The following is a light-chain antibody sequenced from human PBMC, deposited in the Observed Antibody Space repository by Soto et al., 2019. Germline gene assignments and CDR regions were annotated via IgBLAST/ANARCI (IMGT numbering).Light chain of an antibody. CDR3: QQYNRWPLT. V-gene: IGKV1-39*01. Sequence: DIQMTQSPSSLSASVGDRVTITCRASQSISSYLNWYQQKPGKAPKLLIFAASSLQSGVPSRFSGSRSGPDFTLTISSLQPEDFAVYYCQQYNRWPLTFGGGTKV. J-gene: IGKJ4*01. CDR1: QSISSY. CDR2: AAS.